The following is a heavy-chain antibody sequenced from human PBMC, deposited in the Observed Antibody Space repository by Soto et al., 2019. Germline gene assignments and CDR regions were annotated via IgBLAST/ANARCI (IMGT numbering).Heavy chain of an antibody. CDR2: ISWDGGST. V-gene: IGHV3-43*01. Sequence: TGGSLRLSCAASGFTFDDYTMHWVRQAPGKGLEWVSLISWDGGSTYYADSVKGRFTISRDNSKNSLYLQMNSLRTEDTALYYCAKDILPTVTALYYYYGMDVWGQGTTVTVSS. D-gene: IGHD4-4*01. CDR1: GFTFDDYT. CDR3: AKDILPTVTALYYYYGMDV. J-gene: IGHJ6*02.